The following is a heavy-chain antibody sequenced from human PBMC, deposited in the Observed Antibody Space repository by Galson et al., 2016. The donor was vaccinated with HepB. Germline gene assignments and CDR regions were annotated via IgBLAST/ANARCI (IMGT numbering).Heavy chain of an antibody. CDR3: ARSRADFWSVGYYDYGMDV. CDR1: GFTFSTYS. CDR2: MSYIGSNK. V-gene: IGHV3-30-3*01. D-gene: IGHD3-3*01. Sequence: SLRLSCAASGFTFSTYSMHWVRQAPGKGLEWVAVMSYIGSNKYFADSVKGRFSISRDNSKNILYLQMNSPRAEDTAVYYCARSRADFWSVGYYDYGMDVWGKGTTVTVSS. J-gene: IGHJ6*04.